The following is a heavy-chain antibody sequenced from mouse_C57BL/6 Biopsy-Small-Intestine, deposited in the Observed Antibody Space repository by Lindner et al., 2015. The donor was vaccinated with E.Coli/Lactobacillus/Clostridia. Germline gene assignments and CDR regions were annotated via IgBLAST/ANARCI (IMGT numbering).Heavy chain of an antibody. Sequence: SVKVSCKTSGYTFSNYGVSWVRQAPGQGLEWMGWISGYNGDTVYSQKVKGRVTMTTDTSTNTAYMELTSLTSDDTAVYYCARGNSPGYCSKIICSITPDYWGQGTLVTVSS. CDR2: ISGYNGDT. D-gene: IGHD1-1*01. J-gene: IGHJ4*01. CDR3: ARGNSPGYCSKIICSITPDY. V-gene: IGHV1S46*01. CDR1: GYTFSNYG.